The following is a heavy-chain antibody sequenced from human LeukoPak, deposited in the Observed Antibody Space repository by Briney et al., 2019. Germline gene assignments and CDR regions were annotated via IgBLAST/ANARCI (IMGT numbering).Heavy chain of an antibody. D-gene: IGHD3-10*01. Sequence: GESLKISCKGSGYNFATYWIGWVRQMPGKGLEWMGIIYPGDSDTRYSPSFQGQVTVSADKSISTAYLQWSSLKASDTAMYYCARQSYGRAHRFDYWGQGTLVTVSS. CDR1: GYNFATYW. V-gene: IGHV5-51*01. CDR3: ARQSYGRAHRFDY. CDR2: IYPGDSDT. J-gene: IGHJ4*02.